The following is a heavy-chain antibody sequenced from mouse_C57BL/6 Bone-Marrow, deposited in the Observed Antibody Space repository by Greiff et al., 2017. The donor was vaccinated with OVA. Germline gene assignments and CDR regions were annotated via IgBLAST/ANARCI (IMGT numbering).Heavy chain of an antibody. J-gene: IGHJ4*01. CDR2: IDPSDSYT. CDR1: GYTFTSYW. D-gene: IGHD1-1*01. CDR3: ARGYYGSSYLYAMDY. V-gene: IGHV1-50*01. Sequence: QVHVKQPGAELVKPGASVKLSCKASGYTFTSYWMQWVKQRPGQGLEWIGEIDPSDSYTNYNQKFKGKATLTVDTSSSTAYMQLSSLTSEDSAVYYCARGYYGSSYLYAMDYWGQGTSVTVSS.